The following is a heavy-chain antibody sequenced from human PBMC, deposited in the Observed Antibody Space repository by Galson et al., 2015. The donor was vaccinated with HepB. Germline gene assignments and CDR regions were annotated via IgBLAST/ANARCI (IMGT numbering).Heavy chain of an antibody. CDR2: ISGNSGYL. CDR1: GFTFSSHN. V-gene: IGHV3-21*06. D-gene: IGHD6-13*01. Sequence: SLRLSCAASGFTFSSHNMQWVRQAPGKGLEWVSSISGNSGYLYYADSVRGRFTISRDNTKNSLYLQMNNLRDDDTAMYFCGRGEVGQQRHDWFDPWGQGTLVIVSS. J-gene: IGHJ5*02. CDR3: GRGEVGQQRHDWFDP.